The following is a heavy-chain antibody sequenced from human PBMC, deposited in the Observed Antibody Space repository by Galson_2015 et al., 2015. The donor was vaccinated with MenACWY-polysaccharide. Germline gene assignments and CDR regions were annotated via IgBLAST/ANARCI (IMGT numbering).Heavy chain of an antibody. D-gene: IGHD3-16*01. CDR2: ISGSGGST. CDR1: GFTFSSYA. J-gene: IGHJ6*02. CDR3: ANLGAGINYYYYYGMDV. Sequence: SLRLSCAASGFTFSSYAMSWVRQAPGKGLEWVSAISGSGGSTYYADSVKGRFTISRDNSKNTLYLQMNSLRAEDTAVYYCANLGAGINYYYYYGMDVWGQGTTVTVSS. V-gene: IGHV3-23*01.